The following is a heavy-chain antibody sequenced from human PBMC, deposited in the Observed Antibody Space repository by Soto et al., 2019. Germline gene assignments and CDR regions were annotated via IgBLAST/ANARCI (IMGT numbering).Heavy chain of an antibody. J-gene: IGHJ4*02. V-gene: IGHV1-69*06. CDR3: ARGCIAVTTHLCY. CDR2: IIPIFGTA. D-gene: IGHD4-17*01. CDR1: GGTFSSYA. Sequence: SVKVSCKASGGTFSSYAISWVRRAPGQGLEWMGGIIPIFGTANCAQKFQGRVTITADKSTSTAYMELASLRSDDTAVYYCARGCIAVTTHLCYWGQGTLVTVSS.